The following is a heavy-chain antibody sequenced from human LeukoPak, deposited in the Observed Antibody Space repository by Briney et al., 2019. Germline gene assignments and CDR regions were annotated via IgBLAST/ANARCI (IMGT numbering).Heavy chain of an antibody. CDR1: GFSFSSYA. Sequence: GGSLRLSCATSGFSFSSYAMSWVRQAPGKGLEWVSVIYSGGSTYYADSVKGRFTISRDNSKNTLYLQMNSLRAEDTAVYYCAGCSGSYPYYYYYMDVWGKGTTVTISS. J-gene: IGHJ6*03. CDR2: IYSGGST. CDR3: AGCSGSYPYYYYYMDV. D-gene: IGHD1-26*01. V-gene: IGHV3-53*01.